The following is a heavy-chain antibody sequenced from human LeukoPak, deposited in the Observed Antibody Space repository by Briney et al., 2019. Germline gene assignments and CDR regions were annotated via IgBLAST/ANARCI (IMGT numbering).Heavy chain of an antibody. J-gene: IGHJ5*02. CDR3: ARVQAVRQWLFDP. V-gene: IGHV4-31*03. D-gene: IGHD6-19*01. CDR1: GGSISSGGYY. Sequence: TSETLSLTCTVSGGSISSGGYYWSWIRQHPGKGLEWIGYIYYSGSTYYNPSLKSRVTISVDTSKNQFSLKLSSVTAADTAVYYCARVQAVRQWLFDPWGQGTLVTVSS. CDR2: IYYSGST.